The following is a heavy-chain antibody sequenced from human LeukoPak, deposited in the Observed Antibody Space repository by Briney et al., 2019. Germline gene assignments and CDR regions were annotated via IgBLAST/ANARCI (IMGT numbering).Heavy chain of an antibody. CDR1: GYTFTSYG. V-gene: IGHV1-18*01. Sequence: GASVKVSFKASGYTFTSYGVSWVRQAPGQGLEWMGWLSAYNGNINYAQKLQGRVTMTTDTSTSTAYMELRSLRSDDTAVYYCARVGFRGAYLYYFDYWGQGTLVTVSS. CDR2: LSAYNGNI. D-gene: IGHD3-10*01. CDR3: ARVGFRGAYLYYFDY. J-gene: IGHJ4*02.